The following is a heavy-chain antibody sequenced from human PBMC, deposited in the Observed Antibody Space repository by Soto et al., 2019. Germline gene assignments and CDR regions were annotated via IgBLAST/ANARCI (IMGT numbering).Heavy chain of an antibody. D-gene: IGHD2-2*01. CDR1: GYTFTSYG. J-gene: IGHJ5*02. Sequence: ASVKVSCKASGYTFTSYGISWVRQAPGQGLEWMGWISSYNGNTNYAQKVQGRVTLTTDTSTSTTYMELRSLRSDDPAVYYCARGPRYCSTTTCFSGVTWFDPWGQGTLVTVSS. CDR3: ARGPRYCSTTTCFSGVTWFDP. V-gene: IGHV1-18*04. CDR2: ISSYNGNT.